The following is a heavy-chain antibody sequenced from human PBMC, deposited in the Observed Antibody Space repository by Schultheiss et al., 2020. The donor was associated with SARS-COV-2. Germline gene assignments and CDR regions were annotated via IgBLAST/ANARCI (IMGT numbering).Heavy chain of an antibody. CDR1: GFTFSTHG. CDR2: INSDGSST. CDR3: ARGQWEMDHYFDY. Sequence: GGSLRLSCGASGFTFSTHGMHWVRQAPGQGLEWVSRINSDGSSTRYADSVKGRFTISRDNAKNMLYLQMNSLRAEDTAVYYCARGQWEMDHYFDYWGQGTLVTVSS. J-gene: IGHJ4*02. V-gene: IGHV3-74*01. D-gene: IGHD1-26*01.